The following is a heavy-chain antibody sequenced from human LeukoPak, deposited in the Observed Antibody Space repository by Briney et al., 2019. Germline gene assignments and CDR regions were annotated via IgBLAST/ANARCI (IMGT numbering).Heavy chain of an antibody. D-gene: IGHD6-25*01. CDR2: MSYDGSNI. Sequence: PGRSLRLSCAASGFIFSSYGMHWVRQAPGKGLEWVAVMSYDGSNINYGDSVKGRFTISRDNSKNTLYLQMNNPRPDDTAVYYCAKVLPGAAAPRSPPDHRGQGTLVTVSS. J-gene: IGHJ4*02. CDR3: AKVLPGAAAPRSPPDH. V-gene: IGHV3-30*18. CDR1: GFIFSSYG.